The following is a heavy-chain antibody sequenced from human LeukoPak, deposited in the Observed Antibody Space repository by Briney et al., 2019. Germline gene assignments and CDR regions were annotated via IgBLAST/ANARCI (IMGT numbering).Heavy chain of an antibody. J-gene: IGHJ4*02. CDR3: AIGLRYFDWLSPFDY. CDR2: INPNSGGT. Sequence: GASVKVSCKASGYTFTGYYMHWVRQAPGQGLEWMGWINPNSGGTNYAQKFQGRGTMTRDTSISTAYMELSRLRSDDTAVYYCAIGLRYFDWLSPFDYWGQGTLVTVSS. CDR1: GYTFTGYY. V-gene: IGHV1-2*02. D-gene: IGHD3-9*01.